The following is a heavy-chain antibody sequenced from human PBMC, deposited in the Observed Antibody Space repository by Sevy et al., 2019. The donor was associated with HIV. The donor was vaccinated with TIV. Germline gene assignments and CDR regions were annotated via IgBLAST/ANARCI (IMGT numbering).Heavy chain of an antibody. CDR1: GFTFSSYD. Sequence: GGSLRLSCAASGFTFSSYDMHWVRQAPGKGLEWVAGISYDGKNKYYVDSVKGRFTISRDNSKNSLYLQVNSLRAEDTAGYHCASVSLTFGRDPYEYHSFMDFWGKGTTVTVSS. V-gene: IGHV3-30*03. CDR3: ASVSLTFGRDPYEYHSFMDF. J-gene: IGHJ6*03. CDR2: ISYDGKNK. D-gene: IGHD3-16*01.